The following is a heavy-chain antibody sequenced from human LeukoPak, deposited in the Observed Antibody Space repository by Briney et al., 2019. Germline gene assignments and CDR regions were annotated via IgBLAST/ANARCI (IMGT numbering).Heavy chain of an antibody. V-gene: IGHV3-74*01. Sequence: GGSLRLSCAASGFTFSTYWMHWVRQAPGKGLVWVSRIKSDGGTNYADSVKGRFTISRDNAKKTLSLQMNSLRPAHTGVYYCARAPSEIGGYYPEYFRHWGQGTLVTVSS. CDR2: IKSDGGT. D-gene: IGHD3-22*01. CDR1: GFTFSTYW. J-gene: IGHJ1*01. CDR3: ARAPSEIGGYYPEYFRH.